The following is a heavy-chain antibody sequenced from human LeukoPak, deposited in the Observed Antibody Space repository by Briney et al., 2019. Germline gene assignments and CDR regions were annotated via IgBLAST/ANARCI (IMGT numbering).Heavy chain of an antibody. V-gene: IGHV1-8*02. J-gene: IGHJ6*03. Sequence: GASVKVSCKASGYTFTSYDINWVRQATGQGLEWMGWVNPNSGNTGYAQKFQGRVTMTRDTSISTAYMELTSLRSDGTAVYYCARGDLVRGYYYMDVWGKGTTVTVSS. CDR2: VNPNSGNT. D-gene: IGHD6-6*01. CDR1: GYTFTSYD. CDR3: ARGDLVRGYYYMDV.